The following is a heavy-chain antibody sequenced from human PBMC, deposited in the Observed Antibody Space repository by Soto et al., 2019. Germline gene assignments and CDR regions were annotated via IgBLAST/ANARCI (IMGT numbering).Heavy chain of an antibody. CDR2: IYYSGST. CDR3: ARQWGTDAFDI. J-gene: IGHJ3*02. CDR1: GGSISSYY. Sequence: QVQLQESGPGLVKPSETLSLTCTVSGGSISSYYWSWIRQPPGKGLEWIGYIYYSGSTNYNPSPKRRVTLSVDTSKNQFSLKLSSVTAADTAVYYCARQWGTDAFDIWGQGTMVTVSS. D-gene: IGHD1-1*01. V-gene: IGHV4-59*08.